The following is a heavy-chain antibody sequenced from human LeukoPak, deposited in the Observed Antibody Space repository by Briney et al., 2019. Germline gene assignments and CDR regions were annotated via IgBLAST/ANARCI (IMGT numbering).Heavy chain of an antibody. CDR1: GYTFTGYY. Sequence: ASVKVSCKASGYTFTGYYMHWVRQAPGQGLEWMGWINPNSGGTNYAQKFQGRVTMTRDTSISTAYMELSRLRSDDTAVYYCAREAPSNSNYFDYWGQGTLVTVSS. CDR2: INPNSGGT. V-gene: IGHV1-2*02. CDR3: AREAPSNSNYFDY. D-gene: IGHD4-11*01. J-gene: IGHJ4*02.